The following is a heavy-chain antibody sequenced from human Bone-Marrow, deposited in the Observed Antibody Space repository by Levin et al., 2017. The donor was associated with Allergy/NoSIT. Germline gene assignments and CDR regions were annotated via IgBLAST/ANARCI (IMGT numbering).Heavy chain of an antibody. Sequence: GGSLRLSCAASGFTFSSYAMSWVRQAPGKGLEWVSAISGSGGSTYYADSVKGRFTISRDNSKNTLYLQMNSLRAEDTAVYYCAKVSGIAAAGTPLGDYWGQGTLVTVSS. CDR1: GFTFSSYA. J-gene: IGHJ4*02. CDR3: AKVSGIAAAGTPLGDY. V-gene: IGHV3-23*01. D-gene: IGHD6-13*01. CDR2: ISGSGGST.